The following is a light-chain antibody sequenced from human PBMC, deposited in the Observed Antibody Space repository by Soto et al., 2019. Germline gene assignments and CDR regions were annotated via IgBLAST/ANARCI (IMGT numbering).Light chain of an antibody. V-gene: IGLV2-8*01. Sequence: QSVLTQPPSASGSPGQSVTISCTGTKSDIGVYDFVSWYQHHPGKAPRLIIYEVVQRPSGVPDRFSGSKSGNTASLTVSGLQAADLSEFFCTSYAGIYPYVFRSGANATVL. CDR3: TSYAGIYPYV. CDR2: EVV. J-gene: IGLJ1*01. CDR1: KSDIGVYDF.